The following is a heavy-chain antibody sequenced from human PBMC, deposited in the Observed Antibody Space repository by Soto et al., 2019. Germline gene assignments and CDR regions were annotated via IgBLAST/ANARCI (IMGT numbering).Heavy chain of an antibody. CDR2: ISGSGGST. Sequence: EVQLLESGGGLVQPGGSLRLSCAASGFTFSSYAMSWVRQAPGKGLEWVSAISGSGGSTYYADSVKGRFTISRDNYKNTLYLQMNSLRAEDTAVYYCAKDLVRGVPIYYYGMDVWGQGTTVTVSS. J-gene: IGHJ6*02. CDR1: GFTFSSYA. D-gene: IGHD3-10*01. V-gene: IGHV3-23*01. CDR3: AKDLVRGVPIYYYGMDV.